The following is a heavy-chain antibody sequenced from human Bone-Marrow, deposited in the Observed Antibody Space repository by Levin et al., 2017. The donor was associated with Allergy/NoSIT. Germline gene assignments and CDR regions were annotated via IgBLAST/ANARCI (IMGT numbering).Heavy chain of an antibody. CDR2: INSDGSST. CDR3: ARGVQGAFDI. CDR1: GFPFSSYW. Sequence: LSLTCAASGFPFSSYWMHWVRQAPGKGLVWVSRINSDGSSTSYADSVKGRFTISRDNAKNTLYLQMNSLRAEDTAVYYCARGVQGAFDIWGQGTMVTVSS. D-gene: IGHD3-10*01. V-gene: IGHV3-74*01. J-gene: IGHJ3*02.